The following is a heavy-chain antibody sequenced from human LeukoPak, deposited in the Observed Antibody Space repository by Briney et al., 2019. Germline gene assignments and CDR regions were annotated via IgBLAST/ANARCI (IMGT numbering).Heavy chain of an antibody. J-gene: IGHJ4*02. D-gene: IGHD5-18*01. CDR1: GGSISSISSNNYH. CDR3: ARHEREIQLWVKTDY. V-gene: IGHV4-39*01. Sequence: SETLSLTCIVSGGSISSISSNNYHWGWIRQPPGKGLEWIGSIYYSGSTYYNPSLKSRVTISVDTSKNQFSLKLSSVTAADTAVYYCARHEREIQLWVKTDYWGQGTLVTVSS. CDR2: IYYSGST.